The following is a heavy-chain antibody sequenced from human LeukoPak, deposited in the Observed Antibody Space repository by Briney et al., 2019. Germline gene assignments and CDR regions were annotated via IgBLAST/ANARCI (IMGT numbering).Heavy chain of an antibody. V-gene: IGHV3-53*01. J-gene: IGHJ6*02. Sequence: GGSLRLSCAASGFTVSSYYMSWVRQAPGKGLEWVSIIYGVGTTSYADSVKGRFTISRDNSKNTLYLQMNSLRAEDTAVYYCARESVDTPMVKSLYGMDVWGQGTTVTVSS. CDR2: IYGVGTT. CDR1: GFTVSSYY. CDR3: ARESVDTPMVKSLYGMDV. D-gene: IGHD5-18*01.